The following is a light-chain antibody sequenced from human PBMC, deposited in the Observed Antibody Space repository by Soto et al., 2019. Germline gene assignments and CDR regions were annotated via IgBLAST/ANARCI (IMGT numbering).Light chain of an antibody. CDR1: QSISSW. V-gene: IGKV1-5*03. CDR3: QQYDTYPWT. CDR2: KAS. Sequence: DIQMTQSPSTLSASVGDRVTITCRASQSISSWLAWNQQKPGKAPKVLIYKASNLESGVPSRFSGSGSGTEFTLTISSLQPDDFATYYCQQYDTYPWTFGQGTKVEIK. J-gene: IGKJ1*01.